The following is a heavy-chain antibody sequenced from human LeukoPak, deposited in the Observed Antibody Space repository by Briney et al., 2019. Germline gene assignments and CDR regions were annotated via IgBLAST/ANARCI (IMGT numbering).Heavy chain of an antibody. Sequence: PGGSLRLSCAASGFTFSSYAMHWVRQAPGKGLEWVAVISYDGSNKYYADSVKGRFTISRDNSKNTLYLQMNSLRAEDTAVYYCARDDSDFWSGPLRNWGQGTLVTVSS. CDR1: GFTFSSYA. CDR3: ARDDSDFWSGPLRN. D-gene: IGHD3-3*01. J-gene: IGHJ4*02. V-gene: IGHV3-30-3*01. CDR2: ISYDGSNK.